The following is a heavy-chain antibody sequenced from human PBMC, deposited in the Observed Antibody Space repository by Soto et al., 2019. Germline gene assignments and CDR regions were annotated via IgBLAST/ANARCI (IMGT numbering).Heavy chain of an antibody. CDR1: GFTFSSYA. J-gene: IGHJ4*02. CDR2: ISYDGSNE. D-gene: IGHD3-22*01. Sequence: QVQLVESGGGVVQPGRSLRLSCAASGFTFSSYAMHWVRQAPGKGLEWVAVISYDGSNEYYADSVKGRFTISRDNSKNTLYLQMNSLRAGDTAVYYCARYQYYDSSGYYFRPSVYWGQGTLVTVSS. CDR3: ARYQYYDSSGYYFRPSVY. V-gene: IGHV3-30-3*01.